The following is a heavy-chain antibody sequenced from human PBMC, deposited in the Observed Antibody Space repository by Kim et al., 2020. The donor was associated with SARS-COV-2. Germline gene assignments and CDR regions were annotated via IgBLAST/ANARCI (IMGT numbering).Heavy chain of an antibody. CDR2: IDWDNDK. CDR3: ARTHNAGGGTTVTASKAYWFDP. CDR1: GFSLTTSGMC. Sequence: SGPTLVNPTQTLTLTCSFSGFSLTTSGMCVSWIRQPPGKALEWLARIDWDNDKYYRQSLKTRLTISKDTSKNQVVLTMTNVDPVDTATYYCARTHNAGGGTTVTASKAYWFDPWGQGTLVTVSS. J-gene: IGHJ5*02. V-gene: IGHV2-70*11. D-gene: IGHD4-17*01.